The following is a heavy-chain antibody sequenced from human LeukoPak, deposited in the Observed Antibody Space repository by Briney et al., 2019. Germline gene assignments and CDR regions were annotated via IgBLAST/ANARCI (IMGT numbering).Heavy chain of an antibody. CDR3: ARGGKEGIAAAGQRGFDP. CDR2: IYYSGST. J-gene: IGHJ5*02. Sequence: SETLSLTCTVSGGSISSYYWSWLRQPPGKGLEWIGYIYYSGSTNYNPSLKSRVTISVDTSKNQFSLKLSSVTAADTAVYYCARGGKEGIAAAGQRGFDPWGQGTLVTVSS. V-gene: IGHV4-59*01. CDR1: GGSISSYY. D-gene: IGHD6-13*01.